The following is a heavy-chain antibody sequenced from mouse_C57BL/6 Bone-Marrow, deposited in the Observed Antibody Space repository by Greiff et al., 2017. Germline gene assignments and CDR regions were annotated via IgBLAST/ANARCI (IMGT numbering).Heavy chain of an antibody. CDR2: IDPSDSYT. V-gene: IGHV1-69*01. CDR1: GYTFTSYW. J-gene: IGHJ4*01. D-gene: IGHD2-5*01. Sequence: QVQLKQPGAELVMPGASVKLPCKASGYTFTSYWMHWVKQRPGQGLEWIGEIDPSDSYTNYNQKFKGKSTLTVDKSSSTAYMQLSSLTSEDSAVYYCARDYYSNNYYAMDYWGQGTSVTVSS. CDR3: ARDYYSNNYYAMDY.